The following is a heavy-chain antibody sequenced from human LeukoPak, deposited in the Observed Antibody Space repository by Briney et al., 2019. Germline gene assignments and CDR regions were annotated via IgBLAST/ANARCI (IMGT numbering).Heavy chain of an antibody. V-gene: IGHV3-30*02. Sequence: GGSLRLSCAASVFIFSNYGMHWVRQAPGKGPEWVAIIWYDGSKTYYADSVKGRFTISRDNSKNTLYVQMNSLRIEDAAVYYCAKDTRYHGSGTYATAAFDIWVQGTMVTVSS. D-gene: IGHD3-10*01. CDR3: AKDTRYHGSGTYATAAFDI. J-gene: IGHJ3*02. CDR1: VFIFSNYG. CDR2: IWYDGSKT.